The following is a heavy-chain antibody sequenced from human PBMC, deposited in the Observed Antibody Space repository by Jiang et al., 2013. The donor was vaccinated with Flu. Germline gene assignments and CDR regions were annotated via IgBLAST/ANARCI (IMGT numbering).Heavy chain of an antibody. D-gene: IGHD2-15*01. CDR3: ARLSCSGGSCYEAY. CDR2: RYYTDSS. Sequence: GSGLVKPSETLSLTCIVSAGSISGYYWSWIRQPPGKGLEWIGYRYYTDSSNYHYNPSLKSRVAISVDTSKDQISLHLTSVTAADTAVYYCARLSCSGGSCYEAYWGQGILVTVSS. V-gene: IGHV4-59*08. CDR1: AGSISGYY. J-gene: IGHJ4*02.